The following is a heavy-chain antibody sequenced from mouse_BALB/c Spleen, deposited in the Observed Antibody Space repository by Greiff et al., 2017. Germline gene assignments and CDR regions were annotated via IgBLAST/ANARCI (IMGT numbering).Heavy chain of an antibody. CDR3: TRSTTATMDY. CDR1: GYTFTSYY. D-gene: IGHD1-2*01. CDR2: INPSNGGT. J-gene: IGHJ4*01. V-gene: IGHV1S81*02. Sequence: VQLQQPGAELVKPGASVKLSCKASGYTFTSYYMYWVKQRPGQGLEWIGGINPSNGGTNFNEKFKSKASLTVDKSSSTAYMQLSSLTSEDSAVYYCTRSTTATMDYWGQGTSVTVSS.